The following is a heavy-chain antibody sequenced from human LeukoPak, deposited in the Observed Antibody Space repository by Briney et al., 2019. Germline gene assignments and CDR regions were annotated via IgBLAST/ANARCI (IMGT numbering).Heavy chain of an antibody. CDR2: IYYSGST. CDR3: ARDSGTVTYRYGMDV. CDR1: GGSISSYY. J-gene: IGHJ6*02. D-gene: IGHD1-26*01. Sequence: PSETLSLTCTVSGGSISSYYWSWIRQPPGKGLEWIGYIYYSGSTNYNPSLKSRVTISVDTSKNQFSLKLSSVTAADTAVYYCARDSGTVTYRYGMDVWGQGTTVTVSS. V-gene: IGHV4-59*01.